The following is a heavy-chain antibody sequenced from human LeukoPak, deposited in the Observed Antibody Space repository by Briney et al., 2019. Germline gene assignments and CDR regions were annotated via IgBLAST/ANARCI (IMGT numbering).Heavy chain of an antibody. CDR2: IGSSGGGI. Sequence: GGSLRLSCAAFGFTFSTYTMYWVRHPPGKGLEWVSIIGSSGGGIHYADSVKGRFTISRDNSKNALYLQMNSLRVEDTAVYYCAIDPNWGTHSWGQGVLVTVSS. J-gene: IGHJ4*02. CDR3: AIDPNWGTHS. D-gene: IGHD7-27*01. CDR1: GFTFSTYT. V-gene: IGHV3-23*01.